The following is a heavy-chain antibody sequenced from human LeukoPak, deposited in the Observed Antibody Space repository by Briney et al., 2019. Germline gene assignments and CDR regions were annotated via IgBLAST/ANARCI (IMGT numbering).Heavy chain of an antibody. J-gene: IGHJ4*02. D-gene: IGHD3-3*01. CDR1: GFTFSSYA. Sequence: GRSLRLSCAASGFTFSSYAMPWVRQAPGKGLEWVAVISYDGSNKYYADSVKGRFTISRDNSKNTLYLQMNSLRAEDTAVYYCAREGYDFWSGYYTVTPADYWGQGTLVTVSS. CDR3: AREGYDFWSGYYTVTPADY. CDR2: ISYDGSNK. V-gene: IGHV3-30-3*01.